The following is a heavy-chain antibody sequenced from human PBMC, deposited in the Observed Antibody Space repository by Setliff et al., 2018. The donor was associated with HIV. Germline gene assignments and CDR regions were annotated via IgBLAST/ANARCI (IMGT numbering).Heavy chain of an antibody. CDR1: GGSIGGYY. CDR3: ARVRSYGSAYDAFDV. D-gene: IGHD3-10*01. Sequence: SETLSLTCTVSGGSIGGYYWSWIRQPPGTGLEWLGCVYSGGSTNYNPSLESRVTISLDTSKNQFSLRLTSVTAADTAVYYCARVRSYGSAYDAFDVWGPGTMVTVSS. V-gene: IGHV4-4*08. CDR2: VYSGGST. J-gene: IGHJ3*01.